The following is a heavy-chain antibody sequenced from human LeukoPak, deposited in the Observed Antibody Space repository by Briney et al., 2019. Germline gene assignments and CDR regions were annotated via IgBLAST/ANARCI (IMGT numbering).Heavy chain of an antibody. J-gene: IGHJ4*01. Sequence: PGGSLRLSCAASGFIFRSYAMSWVRQAPGKGLEWVSAISGSGDSTYYADSVRGRFTISRDNAKNSLYLQMNSLRAEDMALYYCAKGGGMVRGXXIAXXFDYW. CDR2: ISGSGDST. D-gene: IGHD3-10*01. V-gene: IGHV3-23*01. CDR1: GFIFRSYA. CDR3: AKGGGMVRGXXIAXXFDY.